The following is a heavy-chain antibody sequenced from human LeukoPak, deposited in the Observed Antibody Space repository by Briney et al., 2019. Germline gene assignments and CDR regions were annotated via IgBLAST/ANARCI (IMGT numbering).Heavy chain of an antibody. V-gene: IGHV3-49*04. CDR2: IRSKAYRGTT. CDR3: PRGPIQLWIHNGMDV. D-gene: IGHD1-1*01. CDR1: GVTFGDHA. Sequence: PGGSPRLSSRGSGVTFGDHAMSCVRQAPRKGREWVGFIRSKAYRGTTEYAPSVKGRFTISRDDSISIAYLQMNSLITQDTAFYFCPRGPIQLWIHNGMDVWGQGPTVTVSS. J-gene: IGHJ6*02.